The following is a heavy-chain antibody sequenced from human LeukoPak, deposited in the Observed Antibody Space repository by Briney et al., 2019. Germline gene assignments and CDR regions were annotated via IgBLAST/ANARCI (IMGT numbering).Heavy chain of an antibody. V-gene: IGHV3-23*01. Sequence: GGSLRLSCAASGFTFSTAMSWVRQAPGKGLEWVSGISGSGGSTYYADSVKGRFTISRDNAKNSLYLQMNSLRAEDTAVYYCARDAASGNNWFGPWGQGTLVTVSS. CDR2: ISGSGGST. CDR3: ARDAASGNNWFGP. CDR1: GFTFSTA. D-gene: IGHD3-3*01. J-gene: IGHJ5*02.